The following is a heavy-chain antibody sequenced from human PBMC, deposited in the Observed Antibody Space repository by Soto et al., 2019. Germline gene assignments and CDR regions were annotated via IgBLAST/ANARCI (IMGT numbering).Heavy chain of an antibody. D-gene: IGHD2-2*01. CDR3: AHRRWYCSSTSCYYYYGMDV. Sequence: QITLKESGPTLVKLTQTLTLTCTFSGFSLSTSGVGVGWIRQPPGKALEWLALIYWDDAKRYSPSLKSRLTITKDTSKNQVVLTMTNMDPVDTATYYCAHRRWYCSSTSCYYYYGMDVWGQGTTVTVSS. CDR1: GFSLSTSGVG. J-gene: IGHJ6*02. V-gene: IGHV2-5*02. CDR2: IYWDDAK.